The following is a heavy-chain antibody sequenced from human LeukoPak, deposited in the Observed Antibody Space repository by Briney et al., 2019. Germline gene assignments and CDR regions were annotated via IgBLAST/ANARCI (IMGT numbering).Heavy chain of an antibody. CDR1: GFTFSTYS. CDR3: ARPRGSSGWYGDGFDI. D-gene: IGHD6-19*01. CDR2: ITSSRIYI. J-gene: IGHJ3*02. Sequence: GGSLRLSCAASGFTFSTYSMNWVRQAPGKGLEWVSSITSSRIYIYYADSVKGRFTVSRDNARNSLYLQMNSLRAEDTAVYYCARPRGSSGWYGDGFDIWGQGTMVTVSP. V-gene: IGHV3-21*06.